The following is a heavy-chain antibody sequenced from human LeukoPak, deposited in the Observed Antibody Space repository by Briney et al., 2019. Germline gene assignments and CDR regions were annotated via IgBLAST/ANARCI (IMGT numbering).Heavy chain of an antibody. D-gene: IGHD1-26*01. J-gene: IGHJ4*02. V-gene: IGHV3-23*01. CDR3: AKDFRGSYYSFDC. CDR1: GFIFSSYA. CDR2: ITGSGGTT. Sequence: PGGSLRLSCAVSGFIFSSYAMSWVRQAPGKGLEWVSVITGSGGTTYYADSVKGRFTIPRDNSKRTLYLQMNSLRDEDTAVYYCAKDFRGSYYSFDCWGQGTLVTVSS.